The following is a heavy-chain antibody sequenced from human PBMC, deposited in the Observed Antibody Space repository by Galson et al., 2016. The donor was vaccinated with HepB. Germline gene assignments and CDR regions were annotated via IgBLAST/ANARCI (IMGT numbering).Heavy chain of an antibody. D-gene: IGHD3-16*01. Sequence: SLRLSCAASGFTISSYDMHWVRQATGKGLEWVSVIGTAGDTYYSGPVKGRFTISRENAKNSLYLQMNSLRAGDTAVYYCARGLGGNYYNMDVWGQGTTVTVSS. CDR1: GFTISSYD. J-gene: IGHJ6*02. CDR2: IGTAGDT. CDR3: ARGLGGNYYNMDV. V-gene: IGHV3-13*04.